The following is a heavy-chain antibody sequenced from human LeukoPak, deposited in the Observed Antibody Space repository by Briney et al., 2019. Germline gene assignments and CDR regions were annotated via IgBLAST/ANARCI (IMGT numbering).Heavy chain of an antibody. Sequence: GESLKISCKGSGYSFTSYWIGWVRPMPGKGLEWMGTIYPGDSDTRYSPSFQGQVTISADKSISTAYLQWSSLKASDTAMYYCAREAYCGGDCYLDAFDIWGQGTMVTVSS. D-gene: IGHD2-21*02. J-gene: IGHJ3*02. CDR2: IYPGDSDT. CDR1: GYSFTSYW. V-gene: IGHV5-51*01. CDR3: AREAYCGGDCYLDAFDI.